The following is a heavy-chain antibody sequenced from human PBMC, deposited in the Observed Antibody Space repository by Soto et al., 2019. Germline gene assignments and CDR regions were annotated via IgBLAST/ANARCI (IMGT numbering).Heavy chain of an antibody. CDR3: ARSYSATYGCFDP. Sequence: EVQLVESGGGLVQPGGSLRLSCAASGFTISGQWIHSVRQVPGKGLVWVSRINSDGSSTSYADSVKGRFIISRDNAKNTLYLQMNSLRAEATAVYYCARSYSATYGCFDPWGQGTLVTVSS. J-gene: IGHJ5*02. CDR1: GFTISGQW. D-gene: IGHD1-26*01. V-gene: IGHV3-74*01. CDR2: INSDGSST.